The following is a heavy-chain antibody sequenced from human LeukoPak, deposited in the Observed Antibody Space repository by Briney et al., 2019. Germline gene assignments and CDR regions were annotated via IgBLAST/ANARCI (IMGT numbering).Heavy chain of an antibody. V-gene: IGHV1-69*01. D-gene: IGHD6-13*01. CDR1: GGTFSSYA. CDR2: IIPIFGTA. CDR3: ARRGRAAAVLGYYYGMDV. J-gene: IGHJ6*04. Sequence: SVKVSCKASGGTFSSYAISWVRQAPGQGLEWMGGIIPIFGTANYAQKFQGRVTITADESTSTAYMALSSLRSEDTAVYYCARRGRAAAVLGYYYGMDVWGKGTTVTVSS.